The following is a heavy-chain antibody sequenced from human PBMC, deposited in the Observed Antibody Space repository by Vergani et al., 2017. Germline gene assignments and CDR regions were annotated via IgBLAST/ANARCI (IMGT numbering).Heavy chain of an antibody. CDR3: ARKKYYDSKPYYQVEPFDY. V-gene: IGHV3-21*06. J-gene: IGHJ4*02. D-gene: IGHD3-22*01. CDR1: GFSFSTYS. CDR2: ISGRSNYI. Sequence: EVQLQESGGGLVKPGGSLRVSCAASGFSFSTYSINWVRQAPGKGLEWVSSISGRSNYIYYADSLKGRFTISRDNSKNSVYLQMNSLRAEDTAIYYCARKKYYDSKPYYQVEPFDYWGQGTLVTVSS.